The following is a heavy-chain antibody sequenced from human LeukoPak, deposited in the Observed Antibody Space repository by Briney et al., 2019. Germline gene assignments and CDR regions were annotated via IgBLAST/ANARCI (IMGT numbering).Heavy chain of an antibody. Sequence: PGGSLRLSCAASGFTFSSYAMSWVRQAPGKGLEWVSAISGSGGSTYYTDSVKGRFTISRDNSKNTLYLQINSLRAEDTAVYYCARDSIQYNFGFESFDYWGQGTLVTVSS. CDR1: GFTFSSYA. V-gene: IGHV3-23*01. J-gene: IGHJ4*02. D-gene: IGHD2/OR15-2a*01. CDR2: ISGSGGST. CDR3: ARDSIQYNFGFESFDY.